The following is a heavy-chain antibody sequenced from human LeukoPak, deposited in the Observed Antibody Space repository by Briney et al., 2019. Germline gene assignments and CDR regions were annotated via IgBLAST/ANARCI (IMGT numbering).Heavy chain of an antibody. J-gene: IGHJ6*02. V-gene: IGHV3-7*01. Sequence: GGSLRLSCAASGFTFSSYWMSWVRQAPGKGLEWVANIKQDGSEKYYVDSVKGRFTISRDNAKNSLYLQMNGLRAEDTAVYYCARVPGKTVVTPAGGMDVWGQGTTVTVSS. D-gene: IGHD4-23*01. CDR3: ARVPGKTVVTPAGGMDV. CDR2: IKQDGSEK. CDR1: GFTFSSYW.